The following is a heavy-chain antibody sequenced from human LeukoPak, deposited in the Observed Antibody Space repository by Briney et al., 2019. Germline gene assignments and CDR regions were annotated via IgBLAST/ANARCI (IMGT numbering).Heavy chain of an antibody. CDR3: AKGHYDFWSGYYKDY. CDR2: ISWNSGSI. J-gene: IGHJ4*02. Sequence: GGSLRLSCAASGFTFDDYAMHRVRQAPGKGLEWVSGISWNSGSIGYADSVKGRFTISRDNAKNSLYLQMNSLRAEDTALYYCAKGHYDFWSGYYKDYWGQGTLVTVSS. CDR1: GFTFDDYA. V-gene: IGHV3-9*01. D-gene: IGHD3-3*01.